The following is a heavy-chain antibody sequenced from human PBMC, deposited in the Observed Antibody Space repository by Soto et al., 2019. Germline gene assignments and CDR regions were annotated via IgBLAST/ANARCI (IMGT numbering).Heavy chain of an antibody. CDR3: ARGVKISYGLVY. CDR2: MNPNSGNT. J-gene: IGHJ4*02. Sequence: GASVKVSCKASGYTFTSYDINWLRQSTGQGLEWMGWMNPNSGNTGYAQKFQGRVTMTRNTSISTAYMELSSLRSEDTAVYYCARGVKISYGLVYWGQGTLVTVSS. D-gene: IGHD5-18*01. V-gene: IGHV1-8*01. CDR1: GYTFTSYD.